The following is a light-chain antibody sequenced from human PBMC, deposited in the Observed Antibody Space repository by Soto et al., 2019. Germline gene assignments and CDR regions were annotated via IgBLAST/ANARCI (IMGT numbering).Light chain of an antibody. Sequence: AIQLTQSPSSLSASVGDRVTITCRASQGISSALAWYQQKPGKAPKLLIYDASSLESGVPSRFSGSGSGTDFTLTISRLQPEDFATYYCQQYNRNPITFGQGTRLEIK. CDR3: QQYNRNPIT. V-gene: IGKV1-13*02. CDR2: DAS. CDR1: QGISSA. J-gene: IGKJ5*01.